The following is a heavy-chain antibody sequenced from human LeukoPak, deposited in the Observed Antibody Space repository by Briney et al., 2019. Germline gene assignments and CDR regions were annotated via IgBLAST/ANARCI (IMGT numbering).Heavy chain of an antibody. Sequence: PGGSLRLSCAASGFTFSDYYMSWIRQAPGKGLEWVSYVSSSSSTIYYADSVKGRFTISRDNAKNSLYLQMNSLRAEDTAVYYCARDDVITVAGPLGYWGQGTLVTVSS. V-gene: IGHV3-11*04. CDR1: GFTFSDYY. D-gene: IGHD6-19*01. CDR3: ARDDVITVAGPLGY. J-gene: IGHJ4*02. CDR2: VSSSSSTI.